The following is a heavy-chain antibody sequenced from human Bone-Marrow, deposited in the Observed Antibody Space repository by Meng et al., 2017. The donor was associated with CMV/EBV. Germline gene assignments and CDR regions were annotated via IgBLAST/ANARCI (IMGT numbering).Heavy chain of an antibody. CDR2: IYYSGST. Sequence: SETLSLTCTVSGGSVSSGSYYWSWIRQPPGKGLEWIGSIYYSGSTYYNPSLKSRVTISVDTSKNQFSLKLSSVTAADTAVYYCARLIVGATYVDYWGQGTLVTVSS. CDR3: ARLIVGATYVDY. D-gene: IGHD1-26*01. CDR1: GGSVSSGSYY. V-gene: IGHV4-39*01. J-gene: IGHJ4*02.